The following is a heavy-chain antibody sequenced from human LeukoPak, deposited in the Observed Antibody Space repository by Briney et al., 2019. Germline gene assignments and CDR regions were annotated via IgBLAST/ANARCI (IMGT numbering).Heavy chain of an antibody. CDR1: GFTFSNYA. CDR2: ISGSGGST. J-gene: IGHJ3*02. CDR3: ANGRFLYCSSTSCQNNAFDI. D-gene: IGHD2-2*01. Sequence: PGGSLRLSCAASGFTFSNYAMSWVRQAPGKGLEWGSAISGSGGSTYYADSVKGRFTISRDNSKNTLYLQMNSLRAEDTAVYYCANGRFLYCSSTSCQNNAFDIWGQGTMVTVSS. V-gene: IGHV3-23*01.